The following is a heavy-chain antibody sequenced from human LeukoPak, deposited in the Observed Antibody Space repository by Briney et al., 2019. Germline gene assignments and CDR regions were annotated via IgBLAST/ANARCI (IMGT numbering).Heavy chain of an antibody. CDR1: GFTVSSNY. J-gene: IGHJ4*02. Sequence: GGSLRLSCAASGFTVSSNYMSWVRQAPGKGLEWVSVIYSGGSTYYADSVKGRFTNSRDNSKNTLYLQMNSLRAEDTAVYYCARDLWAGDLDYWGQGTLVTVSS. CDR2: IYSGGST. CDR3: ARDLWAGDLDY. D-gene: IGHD3/OR15-3a*01. V-gene: IGHV3-66*01.